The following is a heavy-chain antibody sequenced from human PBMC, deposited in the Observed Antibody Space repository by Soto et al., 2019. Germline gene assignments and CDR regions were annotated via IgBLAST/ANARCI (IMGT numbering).Heavy chain of an antibody. V-gene: IGHV3-30*18. Sequence: GGSLRLSCAASGFTFSSYGMHWVRQAPGKGLEWVAVISYDGSNKYYADSVKGRFTISRDNSKNTLYLQMNSLRAEDTAVYYCAKVKAKRGYSYGNLDYWGQGTLVTVSS. J-gene: IGHJ4*02. CDR1: GFTFSSYG. D-gene: IGHD5-18*01. CDR3: AKVKAKRGYSYGNLDY. CDR2: ISYDGSNK.